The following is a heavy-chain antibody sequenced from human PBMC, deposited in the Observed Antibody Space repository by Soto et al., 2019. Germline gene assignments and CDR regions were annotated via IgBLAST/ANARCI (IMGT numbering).Heavy chain of an antibody. CDR1: GISFGSSG. CDR2: IWYDGSNQ. Sequence: QVQLVESGGGVVQPGRSLRLSCVASGISFGSSGMHWVRQAPGKGLEWVAFIWYDGSNQYYSDSVKGRFTISRDNSMNTVSLQMDSLRVEDTGIYYCARDGAHQDFDYWGQGTLVTVSS. D-gene: IGHD2-2*01. CDR3: ARDGAHQDFDY. V-gene: IGHV3-33*01. J-gene: IGHJ4*02.